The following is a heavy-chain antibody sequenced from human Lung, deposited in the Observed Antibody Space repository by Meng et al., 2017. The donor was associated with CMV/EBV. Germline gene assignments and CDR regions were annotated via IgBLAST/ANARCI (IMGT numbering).Heavy chain of an antibody. Sequence: SCAASGFTFDDYVMGLVRQAPGKGLEWVSGINWNGGSTGYADSVKGRFTISRDNAKNSLYLQMNSLRAEDTALYYCARGLMDYSNYGLPRHPRTQTFDYXGQGXLVTVSS. J-gene: IGHJ4*02. CDR3: ARGLMDYSNYGLPRHPRTQTFDY. CDR1: GFTFDDYV. D-gene: IGHD4-11*01. CDR2: INWNGGST. V-gene: IGHV3-20*04.